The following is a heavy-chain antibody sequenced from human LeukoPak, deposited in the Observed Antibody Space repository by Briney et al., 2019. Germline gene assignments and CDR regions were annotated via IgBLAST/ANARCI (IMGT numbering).Heavy chain of an antibody. CDR1: GGSISSGGYY. Sequence: PSETLSLTCTVSGGSISSGGYYWSWIRQHPGKGLEWIGYIYYSGSTYYNPSLKSRVTISVDTSKNQFSLKLSSVTAADTAVYYCARGDYDILTGYNNWFDPWGQGTLVTVSS. CDR3: ARGDYDILTGYNNWFDP. J-gene: IGHJ5*02. D-gene: IGHD3-9*01. V-gene: IGHV4-31*03. CDR2: IYYSGST.